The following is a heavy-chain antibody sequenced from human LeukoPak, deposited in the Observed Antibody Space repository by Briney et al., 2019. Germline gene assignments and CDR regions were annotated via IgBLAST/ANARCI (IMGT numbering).Heavy chain of an antibody. D-gene: IGHD2-2*01. CDR1: GYTFTGYH. Sequence: ASVQVSCKDSGYTFTGYHMHWVRQAPGQGLEWMGRINANSGGTNYAQKFQGRVAMTRDTSISTAYMELSRLRADDTAVYYCARDPPRYGSSTSCYADYWGQGTLVTVSS. CDR2: INANSGGT. J-gene: IGHJ4*02. CDR3: ARDPPRYGSSTSCYADY. V-gene: IGHV1-2*06.